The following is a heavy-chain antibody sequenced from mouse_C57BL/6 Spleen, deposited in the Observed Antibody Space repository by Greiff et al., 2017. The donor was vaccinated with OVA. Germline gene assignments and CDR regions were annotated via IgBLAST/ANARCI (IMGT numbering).Heavy chain of an antibody. D-gene: IGHD1-1*01. Sequence: QVQLQQPGAELVMPGASVKLSCKASGYTFTSYWMHWVTQRPGQGLEWIGEIDPSDSYTNYNQKFKGKSTLTVDNSSSTAYMQLSSLTSEDSAVYYCARVDYGSSSVAYWVQGTLVTVSA. CDR1: GYTFTSYW. J-gene: IGHJ3*01. CDR3: ARVDYGSSSVAY. CDR2: IDPSDSYT. V-gene: IGHV1-69*01.